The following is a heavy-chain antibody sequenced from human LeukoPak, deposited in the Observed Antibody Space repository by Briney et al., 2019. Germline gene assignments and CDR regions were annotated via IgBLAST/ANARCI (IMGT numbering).Heavy chain of an antibody. V-gene: IGHV5-51*01. CDR1: GYSFTSYW. CDR3: ARRAGSSSWYNWFDP. J-gene: IGHJ5*02. CDR2: IYPGDSDT. Sequence: GESLKISRKGSGYSFTSYWIGWVRQMPGKGLEWMGIIYPGDSDTRYSPSFQGQVTISADKSISTAYLQWSSLKASDTAMYYCARRAGSSSWYNWFDPWGQGTLVTVSS. D-gene: IGHD6-13*01.